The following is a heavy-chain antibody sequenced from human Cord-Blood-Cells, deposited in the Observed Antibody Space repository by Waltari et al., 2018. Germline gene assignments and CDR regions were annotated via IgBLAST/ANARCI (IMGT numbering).Heavy chain of an antibody. J-gene: IGHJ3*02. V-gene: IGHV1-2*02. CDR1: GYTFTGYY. Sequence: QVQLVQSGAEVKKPGASLKVSCKASGYTFTGYYMHWVRQAPGQVLEWMGWINPNSGGTNYAQKFQGRVTMTRDTSISTAYMELSRLRSDDTAVYYCARTEGLRDAPNVDANAFDIWGQGTMVTVSS. CDR2: INPNSGGT. D-gene: IGHD3-3*01. CDR3: ARTEGLRDAPNVDANAFDI.